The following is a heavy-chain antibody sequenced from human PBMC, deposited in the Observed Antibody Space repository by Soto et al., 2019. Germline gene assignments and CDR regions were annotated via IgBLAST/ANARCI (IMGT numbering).Heavy chain of an antibody. CDR2: MNPNSGNT. D-gene: IGHD2-15*01. CDR1: GYTFTSYD. J-gene: IGHJ5*02. V-gene: IGHV1-8*01. CDR3: ARFKRLREKALGYCSGGSCYSSDL. Sequence: ASVKVSCKASGYTFTSYDINWVRQATGQGLEWMGWMNPNSGNTGYAQKFQGRVTMTRNTSISTAYMELSSLRSEDTAVYYCARFKRLREKALGYCSGGSCYSSDLWGQGTLVTVSS.